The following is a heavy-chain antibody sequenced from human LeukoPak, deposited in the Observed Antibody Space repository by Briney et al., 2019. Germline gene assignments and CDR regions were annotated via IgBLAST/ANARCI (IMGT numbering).Heavy chain of an antibody. D-gene: IGHD2-21*02. CDR2: IKQDGSEK. Sequence: GGSLRLSCAASGFTFSSYWMSWVRQAPGKGLEWVANIKQDGSEKYYVDSVKGRFTISRDNAKNSLYLQMNSLRAEDTAVYYCARIVVVTAGGRWFDPWGQGTLVTVSS. CDR1: GFTFSSYW. CDR3: ARIVVVTAGGRWFDP. V-gene: IGHV3-7*01. J-gene: IGHJ5*02.